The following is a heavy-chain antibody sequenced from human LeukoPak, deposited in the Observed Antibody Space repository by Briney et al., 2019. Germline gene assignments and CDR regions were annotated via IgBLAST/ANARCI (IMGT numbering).Heavy chain of an antibody. V-gene: IGHV3-48*03. CDR3: ASRSGSSGRAFDI. J-gene: IGHJ3*02. Sequence: PGGSLRLSCAASGFTFSLYEMMWVRQAPGKGLAWVSYITSSGSTIYYADSVKGRITISRDNAKNSLYLQMNSLRAEDTAVYYCASRSGSSGRAFDIWGQGTMVTVSS. CDR2: ITSSGSTI. CDR1: GFTFSLYE. D-gene: IGHD3-3*01.